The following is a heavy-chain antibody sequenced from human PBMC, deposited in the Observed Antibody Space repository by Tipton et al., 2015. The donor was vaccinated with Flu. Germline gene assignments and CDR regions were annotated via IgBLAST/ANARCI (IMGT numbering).Heavy chain of an antibody. CDR1: GGSISSYY. CDR3: ARDVVVQAAREGWVVWFDP. CDR2: IYYSGST. D-gene: IGHD2-2*01. Sequence: TLSLTCTVSGGSISSYYWSWIRQPPGKGLEWIGYIYYSGSTNYNPSLKSRVTISVDTPKNQFSLKLSSVTAADTAVYYCARDVVVQAAREGWVVWFDPWGQGALVTVSS. V-gene: IGHV4-59*01. J-gene: IGHJ5*02.